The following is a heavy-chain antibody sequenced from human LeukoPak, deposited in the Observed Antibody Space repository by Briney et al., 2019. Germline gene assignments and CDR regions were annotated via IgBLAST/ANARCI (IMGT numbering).Heavy chain of an antibody. CDR3: AGTYCSGGSCSGGAFDI. D-gene: IGHD2-15*01. CDR2: IYYSGST. Sequence: SETLSLTCTVSGGSISSSSYYWGWIRQPPGKGLEWIGSIYYSGSTYYNPSLKSRVTISVDTSKNQFSLKLSSVTAADTAVYYCAGTYCSGGSCSGGAFDIWGQGTMVTVSS. V-gene: IGHV4-39*07. J-gene: IGHJ3*02. CDR1: GGSISSSSYY.